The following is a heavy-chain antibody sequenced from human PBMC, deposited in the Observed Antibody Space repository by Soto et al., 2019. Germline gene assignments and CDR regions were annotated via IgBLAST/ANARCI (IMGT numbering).Heavy chain of an antibody. CDR2: IKQDGSEK. Sequence: PVGSLRLSCAASGFTFSSYWMSWVRQAPGKGLEWVVNIKQDGSEKYYVDSVKGRFTISRDNAKNSLYLQMNSLRAEDTAVYYCARDLPARAFEIVVVQDYWGQGTLVTVSS. J-gene: IGHJ4*02. CDR1: GFTFSSYW. V-gene: IGHV3-7*01. CDR3: ARDLPARAFEIVVVQDY. D-gene: IGHD2-2*01.